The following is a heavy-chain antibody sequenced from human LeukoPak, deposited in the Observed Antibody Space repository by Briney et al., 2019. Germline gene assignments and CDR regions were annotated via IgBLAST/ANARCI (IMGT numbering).Heavy chain of an antibody. CDR3: AKEGGSSWYYFDY. D-gene: IGHD6-13*01. V-gene: IGHV3-23*01. Sequence: GGSLRLSCAASGFSFSTNPMSWVRQAPGKGLEWVSAISPDKTYYADSVKGRFTISRDNAKNTLFLQMNSLRAEDTALYYCAKEGGSSWYYFDYWGQGSLVPVSS. CDR2: ISPDKT. J-gene: IGHJ4*02. CDR1: GFSFSTNP.